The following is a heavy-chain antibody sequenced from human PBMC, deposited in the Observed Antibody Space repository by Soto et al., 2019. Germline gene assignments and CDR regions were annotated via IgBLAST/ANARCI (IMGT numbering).Heavy chain of an antibody. CDR1: GFTFSSYD. D-gene: IGHD5-18*01. CDR2: ISGSGGST. J-gene: IGHJ6*02. CDR3: AKILDTAMAKTIYYYYGMDV. Sequence: GGSLRLSCAASGFTFSSYDMSWVRQAPGKGLEWVSAISGSGGSTYYADSVKGRFTISRDNSKNTLYLQMNSLRAEDTAVYYCAKILDTAMAKTIYYYYGMDVWGQGTTVTVSS. V-gene: IGHV3-23*01.